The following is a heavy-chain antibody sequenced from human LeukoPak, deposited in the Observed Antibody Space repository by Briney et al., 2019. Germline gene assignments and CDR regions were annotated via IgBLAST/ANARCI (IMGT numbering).Heavy chain of an antibody. CDR2: ISGSGGST. CDR1: GFTFSSYA. Sequence: PGGSLRLSCAASGFTFSSYAMSGVRQAPGKGLEWVSAISGSGGSTYYADSVKGRFTISRDNSKNTLYLQMNSLRAEDTAVYYCAKITYCGGDCYSYFDYWGQGTLVTVSS. V-gene: IGHV3-23*01. CDR3: AKITYCGGDCYSYFDY. J-gene: IGHJ4*02. D-gene: IGHD2-21*02.